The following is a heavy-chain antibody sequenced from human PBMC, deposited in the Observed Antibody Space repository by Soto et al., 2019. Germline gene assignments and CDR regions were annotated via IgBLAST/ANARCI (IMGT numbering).Heavy chain of an antibody. CDR3: AREGYCSSTSCYGDTYDAFDI. Sequence: GGSLRLSCAASGFTFSSYGMHWVRQAPGKGLEWVAVIWYDGSNKYYADSVKGRFTISRDNSKNTLYLQMNSLRAEDTAVYYCAREGYCSSTSCYGDTYDAFDIWGQGTMVTVSS. V-gene: IGHV3-33*01. CDR1: GFTFSSYG. CDR2: IWYDGSNK. D-gene: IGHD2-2*01. J-gene: IGHJ3*02.